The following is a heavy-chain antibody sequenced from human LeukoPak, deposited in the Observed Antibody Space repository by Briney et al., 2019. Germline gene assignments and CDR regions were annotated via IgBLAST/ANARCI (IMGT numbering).Heavy chain of an antibody. Sequence: GGSLRLSCAASGFTFSSYEMNWVRQAPGKGREGVSYPVTSGPTIYYADSVKGRFTISRDNAKNSLYLQMNNLRAEDTAVYYCARRVRLPDYYGSGGKGYYGMDVWGKGTTVTVSS. J-gene: IGHJ6*04. CDR2: PVTSGPTI. CDR1: GFTFSSYE. V-gene: IGHV3-48*03. D-gene: IGHD3-10*01. CDR3: ARRVRLPDYYGSGGKGYYGMDV.